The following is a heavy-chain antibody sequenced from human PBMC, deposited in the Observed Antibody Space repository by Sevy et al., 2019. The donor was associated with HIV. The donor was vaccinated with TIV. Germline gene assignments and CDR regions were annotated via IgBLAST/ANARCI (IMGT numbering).Heavy chain of an antibody. J-gene: IGHJ4*02. CDR1: HFTFSDAW. V-gene: IGHV3-15*07. CDR3: TTSFLVSVSSYFDN. Sequence: GGSLRLSCAASHFTFSDAWMNWVRQAPGKGLEWVGRIKSKIDGGTTDFAAPVKGRFTDSRDDSKNTLYLQMNSLTTEDTAVYYCTTSFLVSVSSYFDNWGQGTLVTVSS. CDR2: IKSKIDGGTT. D-gene: IGHD1-26*01.